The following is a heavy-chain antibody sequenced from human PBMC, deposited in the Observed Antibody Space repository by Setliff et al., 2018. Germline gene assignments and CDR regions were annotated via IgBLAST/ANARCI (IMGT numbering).Heavy chain of an antibody. V-gene: IGHV1-18*01. CDR1: GYTFTSYG. J-gene: IGHJ3*02. D-gene: IGHD2-15*01. CDR2: ISAYNGET. CDR3: ATPRSGIIDAFDI. Sequence: ASVKVSCKASGYTFTSYGISWVRQAPGQGLEWMGWISAYNGETIYAQKFQGRATMTEDTSTDTAYMELSSLRSEDTAVYYCATPRSGIIDAFDIWGQGTMVTVSS.